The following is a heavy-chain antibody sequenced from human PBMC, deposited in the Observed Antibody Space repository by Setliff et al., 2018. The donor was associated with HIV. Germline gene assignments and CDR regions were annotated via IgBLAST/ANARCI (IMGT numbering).Heavy chain of an antibody. CDR3: ASRIYYYDSSRSLREEGFDP. D-gene: IGHD3-22*01. J-gene: IGHJ5*02. CDR1: RGSASDTLYY. V-gene: IGHV4-39*01. Sequence: LSLTCTVSRGSASDTLYYWSWIRQSPGKGLEFIGSIHYDGRTYYKESLKSRVTISADMSKNQFSLKLNSVTAADTAVYYCASRIYYYDSSRSLREEGFDPWGQGTLVTVSS. CDR2: IHYDGRT.